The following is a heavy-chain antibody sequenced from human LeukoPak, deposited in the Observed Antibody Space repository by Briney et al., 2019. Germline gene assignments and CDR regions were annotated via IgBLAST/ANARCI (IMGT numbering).Heavy chain of an antibody. J-gene: IGHJ5*02. CDR3: AKVKAHSSSWYWFDP. D-gene: IGHD6-13*01. CDR2: ISYDGSNK. V-gene: IGHV3-30*18. Sequence: GGSLRLSCAASGFTFSSYGMHWVRQAPGKGLEWVAVISYDGSNKYYADSVKGRFTISRDNSKNTLYLQMNSLRGEDTAVYYCAKVKAHSSSWYWFDPWGQGTLVTVSS. CDR1: GFTFSSYG.